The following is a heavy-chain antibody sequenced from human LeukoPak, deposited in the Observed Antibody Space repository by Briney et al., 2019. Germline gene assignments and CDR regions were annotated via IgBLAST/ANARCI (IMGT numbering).Heavy chain of an antibody. V-gene: IGHV4-34*01. Sequence: PSETLSLTCTVSGGSISSYYWSWIRQPPGKGLEWIGEINHSGSTNYNPSLKSRVTISVDTSKNQFSLKLSSVTAADTAVYYCARGVGYYYDSSGYSQWGQGTLVTVSS. CDR1: GGSISSYY. CDR3: ARGVGYYYDSSGYSQ. D-gene: IGHD3-22*01. CDR2: INHSGST. J-gene: IGHJ4*02.